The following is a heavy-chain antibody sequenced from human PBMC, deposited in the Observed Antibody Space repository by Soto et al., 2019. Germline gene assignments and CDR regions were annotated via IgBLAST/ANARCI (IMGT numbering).Heavy chain of an antibody. CDR3: ARDGVGAPGTMDY. D-gene: IGHD6-13*01. J-gene: IGHJ4*02. V-gene: IGHV3-53*01. CDR1: GFTVSSRY. Sequence: EVQLVESGGGLIQPGGSLRLSCVASGFTVSSRYLSWVRQAPGKGLECVSTIHNGGSTYYADSVRGRFTISRDNSKNTLFLEMSSLRVDDTAVYYCARDGVGAPGTMDYWGQGTLVTVSS. CDR2: IHNGGST.